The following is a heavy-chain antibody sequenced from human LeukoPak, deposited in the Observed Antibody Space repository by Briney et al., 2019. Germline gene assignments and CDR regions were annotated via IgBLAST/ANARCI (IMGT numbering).Heavy chain of an antibody. J-gene: IGHJ4*02. V-gene: IGHV4-59*12. CDR3: ARHSYYGILTGFRPGTHPYYFDY. CDR2: IFYSGST. D-gene: IGHD3-9*01. Sequence: SETLSLTCTVSGGSISSYYWSWIRQPPGKGLEWIGYIFYSGSTNYNPSLKSRVTMSVDTSKNQFSLKLNSVTAADMAVYYCARHSYYGILTGFRPGTHPYYFDYWGQGTLVTVSS. CDR1: GGSISSYY.